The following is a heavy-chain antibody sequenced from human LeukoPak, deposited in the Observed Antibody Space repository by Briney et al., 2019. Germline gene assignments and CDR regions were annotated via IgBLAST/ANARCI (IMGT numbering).Heavy chain of an antibody. Sequence: SETLSLTCAVYGGSSSGYYWSWIRQPPGKGLEWIGEINHSGSTNYNPSLKSRVTISVDTSKNQFSLKLSSVTAADTAVYYSARGPNDFWSGYYLNYYGMDVWGQGTTVTVSS. CDR1: GGSSSGYY. V-gene: IGHV4-34*01. J-gene: IGHJ6*02. CDR2: INHSGST. D-gene: IGHD3-3*01. CDR3: ARGPNDFWSGYYLNYYGMDV.